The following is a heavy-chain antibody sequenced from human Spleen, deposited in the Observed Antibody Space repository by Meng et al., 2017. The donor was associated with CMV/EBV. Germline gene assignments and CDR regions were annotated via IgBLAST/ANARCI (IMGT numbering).Heavy chain of an antibody. Sequence: SETLSLTCGIYGGSLSGYYWSWIRQTPGKGLEWIGEIRHSGDITNYNPSLKSRVTISIDTSKKQFSLKLSAVTAADTAVYYCARVNPWFGELLPSDYWGQGTLVTVSS. CDR3: ARVNPWFGELLPSDY. J-gene: IGHJ4*02. CDR1: GGSLSGYY. CDR2: IRHSGDIT. D-gene: IGHD3-10*01. V-gene: IGHV4-34*01.